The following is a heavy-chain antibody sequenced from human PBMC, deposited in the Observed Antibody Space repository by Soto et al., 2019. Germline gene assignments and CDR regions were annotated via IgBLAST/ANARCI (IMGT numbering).Heavy chain of an antibody. CDR2: IRWNSGSI. D-gene: IGHD6-6*01. J-gene: IGHJ6*03. CDR3: AKDSSSAEYYYYYMDV. CDR1: GVTVYGYA. Sequence: SHRLSGAACGVTVYGYAMPWVRQKPRKGLEWVSGIRWNSGSIGYADSVKGRFTISRDNAKNSLYLQMNSLRAEDTALYYRAKDSSSAEYYYYYMDVWGKGTTVTVSS. V-gene: IGHV3-9*01.